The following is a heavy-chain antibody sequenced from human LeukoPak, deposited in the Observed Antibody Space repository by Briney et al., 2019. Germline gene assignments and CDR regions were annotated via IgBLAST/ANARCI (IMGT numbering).Heavy chain of an antibody. V-gene: IGHV3-23*01. Sequence: GGSLRLSCAASGFTFSTYAMSWVRQAPGKGLEWLSALSGRGRDTYYADSVKGRFTISRDNSKNTLYLQMNSLRAEDTAVYYCAKVGCSSTSCYYYYYYMDVWGKGTTVTISS. CDR3: AKVGCSSTSCYYYYYYMDV. CDR2: LSGRGRDT. J-gene: IGHJ6*03. D-gene: IGHD2-2*01. CDR1: GFTFSTYA.